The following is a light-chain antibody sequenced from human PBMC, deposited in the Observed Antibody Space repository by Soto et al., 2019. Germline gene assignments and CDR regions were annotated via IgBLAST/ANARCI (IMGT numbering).Light chain of an antibody. CDR2: DVS. CDR1: SSDVGGYNY. Sequence: QSALTQPASVSGSPGQSITISCTGTSSDVGGYNYVSWYQHHPGKAPKLMVYDVSNRPSGASIRFSGSKSGNTASLTISGLQAEDEAVYYCSSYTSSSTLVVFGGGTQLTVL. V-gene: IGLV2-14*03. CDR3: SSYTSSSTLVV. J-gene: IGLJ2*01.